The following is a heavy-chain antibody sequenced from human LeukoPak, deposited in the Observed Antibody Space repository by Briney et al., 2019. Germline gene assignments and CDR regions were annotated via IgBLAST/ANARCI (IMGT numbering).Heavy chain of an antibody. V-gene: IGHV1-46*01. Sequence: VASVKVSCKASGYTFTGYYMHWVRQAPGQGLEWMGIINPSGGSTSYAQKFQGRVTMTRDMSTSTVYMELSSLRSEDTAVYYCARGLVGARDFIYWGQGTLVTVSS. CDR1: GYTFTGYY. D-gene: IGHD1-26*01. J-gene: IGHJ4*02. CDR3: ARGLVGARDFIY. CDR2: INPSGGST.